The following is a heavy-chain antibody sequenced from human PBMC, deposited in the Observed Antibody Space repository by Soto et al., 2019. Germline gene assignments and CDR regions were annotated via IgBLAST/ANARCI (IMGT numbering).Heavy chain of an antibody. CDR3: ARFFGSGFDY. CDR2: ISTSGATR. V-gene: IGHV3-48*02. J-gene: IGHJ4*02. Sequence: EVQLVESGGGLVQPGGSLRLSCVASGFTFSTGRMNWVRQAPGKGLEWVAHISTSGATRYYADSVKGRFTISRDNAKTSLYLQMDSLRNEDTAVYYCARFFGSGFDYWGQGTLVTVSS. CDR1: GFTFSTGR. D-gene: IGHD6-19*01.